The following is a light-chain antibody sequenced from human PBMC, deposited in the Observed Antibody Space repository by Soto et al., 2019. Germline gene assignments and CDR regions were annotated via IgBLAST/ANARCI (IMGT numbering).Light chain of an antibody. Sequence: EIVLTQSPATLSLSPGERATLSCRASQSVSSYLAWYQQKPGRAPRLLIYDASNRATGIPARFSGSGSGTDFTLTTSTLEPEDFAVYYCQQRYNSWTFGQGTKV. V-gene: IGKV3-11*01. J-gene: IGKJ1*01. CDR3: QQRYNSWT. CDR2: DAS. CDR1: QSVSSY.